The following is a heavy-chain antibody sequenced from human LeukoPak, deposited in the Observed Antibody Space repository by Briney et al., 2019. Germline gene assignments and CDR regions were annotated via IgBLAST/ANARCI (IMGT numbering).Heavy chain of an antibody. Sequence: SETLSLTCTVSGGSISSGNYYWSWIRQPAGKGLEWIGRIYISGSTNYNPSLKSRVTISVDRSKNQFSLKLSSVTAADTAVYYCACLTTADAFDIWGQGTMVTASS. D-gene: IGHD3-22*01. CDR1: GGSISSGNYY. CDR3: ACLTTADAFDI. J-gene: IGHJ3*02. CDR2: IYISGST. V-gene: IGHV4-61*02.